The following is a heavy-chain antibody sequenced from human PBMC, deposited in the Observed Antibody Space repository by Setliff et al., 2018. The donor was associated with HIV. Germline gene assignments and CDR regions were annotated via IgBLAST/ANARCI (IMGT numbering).Heavy chain of an antibody. CDR3: ARDAPTVYANGWFDP. CDR1: GGSISSSNW. D-gene: IGHD2-8*01. V-gene: IGHV4-4*02. J-gene: IGHJ5*02. CDR2: IYHSGST. Sequence: SETLSLTCAVSGGSISSSNWWSWIRQPPGKGLEWIGSIYHSGSTYYNPSLRSRVTISVDTSKNQFSLKLSSVTAADTAVYYCARDAPTVYANGWFDPWGQGTLVTVSS.